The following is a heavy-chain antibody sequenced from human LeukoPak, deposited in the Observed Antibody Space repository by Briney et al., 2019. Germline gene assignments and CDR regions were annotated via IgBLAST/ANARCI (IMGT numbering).Heavy chain of an antibody. D-gene: IGHD3-22*01. V-gene: IGHV3-73*01. CDR3: TRRESDTMIVVANPFDY. J-gene: IGHJ4*02. CDR2: IRSKTNSYAT. Sequence: GGSLRLSCAASGFNFSGSVVHWVRQASGKGLEWVGRIRSKTNSYATVYAASVKGRFTITRYDSKNTAYLQMNSLKTEDTAVYYCTRRESDTMIVVANPFDYWGRGTLVTVSS. CDR1: GFNFSGSV.